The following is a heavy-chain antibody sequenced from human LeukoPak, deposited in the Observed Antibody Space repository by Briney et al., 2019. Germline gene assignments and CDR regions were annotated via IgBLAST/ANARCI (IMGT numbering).Heavy chain of an antibody. D-gene: IGHD3-22*01. Sequence: SETLSLTCAVYGGSFSGYYWSWIRQPPGKGLEWIGEINHSGSTNYNPSLKSRVTISVDTSKNQFSLKLSSVTAADTAVYYCARGIVVVQNYYYMDVWGKGTTVTISS. J-gene: IGHJ6*03. V-gene: IGHV4-34*01. CDR2: INHSGST. CDR3: ARGIVVVQNYYYMDV. CDR1: GGSFSGYY.